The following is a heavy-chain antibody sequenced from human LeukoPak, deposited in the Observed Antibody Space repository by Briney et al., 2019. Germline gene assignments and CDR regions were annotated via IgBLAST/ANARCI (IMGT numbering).Heavy chain of an antibody. D-gene: IGHD6-13*01. J-gene: IGHJ4*02. CDR1: GFTFSNYA. V-gene: IGHV3-23*01. Sequence: GGSLRLSCAASGFTFSNYAMHWVRQAPGKGLEWVSTIRDSGSNTYYADSVKGRFTISRDNSKNTLYLQMNSLTAEDTAVYYCASGYSSSCYSFDYWGQGTLVTVSS. CDR3: ASGYSSSCYSFDY. CDR2: IRDSGSNT.